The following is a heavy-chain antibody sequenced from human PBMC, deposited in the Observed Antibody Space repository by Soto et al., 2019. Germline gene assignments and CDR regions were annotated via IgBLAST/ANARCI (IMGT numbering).Heavy chain of an antibody. CDR2: IFLSGST. Sequence: QVQLQESGPGLVEPSGTLSLPFGVSGGTIRSPDWWTWVRQPPGKGLEWIGEIFLSGSTNYTPSHASRVTISVDKSKHQFSLTLTSVTAADTAVYFCTRGRGRYSSGWSWFAPGGQGSLVTVYS. V-gene: IGHV4-4*02. CDR1: GGTIRSPDW. CDR3: TRGRGRYSSGWSWFAP. D-gene: IGHD6-19*01. J-gene: IGHJ5*02.